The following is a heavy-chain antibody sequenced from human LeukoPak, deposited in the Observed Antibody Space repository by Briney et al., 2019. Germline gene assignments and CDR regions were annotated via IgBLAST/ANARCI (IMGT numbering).Heavy chain of an antibody. CDR3: ARGESRFHY. Sequence: GGSLRLSCAASGFTFSDYYMNWIRQAPGKGLEWVSYIGSSGGTIYYAESVKGRFTISRDSAKNSLYLQMNSLRVEDTAVYYCARGESRFHYWGQGTLVTVSS. CDR2: IGSSGGTI. D-gene: IGHD4-17*01. J-gene: IGHJ4*02. CDR1: GFTFSDYY. V-gene: IGHV3-11*01.